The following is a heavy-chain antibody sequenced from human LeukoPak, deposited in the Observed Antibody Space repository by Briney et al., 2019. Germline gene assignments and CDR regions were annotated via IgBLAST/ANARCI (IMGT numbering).Heavy chain of an antibody. D-gene: IGHD6-13*01. Sequence: ASVKLSCKASGGTFSSYAISWVRQAPGQGLEWMGGIIPIFGTANYAQKFQGRVTITADESTSTAYMELSSLRSEDTAVDYCASGPPLAAAATGTEVIFYYGMDVWGQGTTVTVSS. V-gene: IGHV1-69*01. J-gene: IGHJ6*02. CDR1: GGTFSSYA. CDR2: IIPIFGTA. CDR3: ASGPPLAAAATGTEVIFYYGMDV.